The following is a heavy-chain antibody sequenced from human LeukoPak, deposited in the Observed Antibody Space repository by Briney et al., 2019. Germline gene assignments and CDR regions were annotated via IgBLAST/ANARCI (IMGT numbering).Heavy chain of an antibody. J-gene: IGHJ6*02. CDR3: ARGPSAGYYGMDV. V-gene: IGHV4-31*03. CDR1: GGSISSGGYY. Sequence: PSETLSLTCTVSGGSISSGGYYWSWIRQHPGKGLEWIGYIYYSGSTYYNPSLKSRVTISVDTSKNQFSLKLSSVTAADTAVYYCARGPSAGYYGMDVWGQGTTVTVSS. D-gene: IGHD2-2*01. CDR2: IYYSGST.